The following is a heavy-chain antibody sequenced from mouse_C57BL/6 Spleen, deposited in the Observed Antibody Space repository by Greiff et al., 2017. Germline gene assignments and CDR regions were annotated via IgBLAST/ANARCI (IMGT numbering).Heavy chain of an antibody. V-gene: IGHV14-4*01. Sequence: EVKLMESGAELVRPGASVKLSCTASGFNIKDDYMHWVKQRPEQGLEWIGWIDPENGDTEYASKFQGKATITADTSSNTAYLQLSSLTSEDTAVYYCTNSYYFDYWGQGTTLTVSS. CDR2: IDPENGDT. CDR1: GFNIKDDY. CDR3: TNSYYFDY. J-gene: IGHJ2*01.